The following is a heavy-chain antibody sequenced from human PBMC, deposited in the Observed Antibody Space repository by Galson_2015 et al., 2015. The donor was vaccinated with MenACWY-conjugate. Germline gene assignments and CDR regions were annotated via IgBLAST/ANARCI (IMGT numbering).Heavy chain of an antibody. CDR1: GFTFTSHW. D-gene: IGHD5-12*01. Sequence: SLRLSCAASGFTFTSHWMHWARQVPGKGLVWVARVIMDGTGATYADSVKGRFTISRDNAKDTLYLQMDNLRADDTALYYCARAGRYDYRDSWGEGTLVTVSS. CDR2: VIMDGTGA. CDR3: ARAGRYDYRDS. V-gene: IGHV3-74*01. J-gene: IGHJ4*02.